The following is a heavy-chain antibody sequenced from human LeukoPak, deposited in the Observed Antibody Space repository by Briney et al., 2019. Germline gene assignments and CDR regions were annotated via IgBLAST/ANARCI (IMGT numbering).Heavy chain of an antibody. V-gene: IGHV4-39*01. D-gene: IGHD2-2*01. CDR1: GGSISSSGNF. CDR3: ARHEEEDGCNAKTFDY. CDR2: TYYSRNT. J-gene: IGHJ4*02. Sequence: SPSETLSLTCTVSGGSISSSGNFWGWVRQPPGRGLEWIASTYYSRNTYYNPSLKSRVTISVDTSKSQFSLKLSSVTAADTAVYYCARHEEEDGCNAKTFDYWGQGTLVTVSS.